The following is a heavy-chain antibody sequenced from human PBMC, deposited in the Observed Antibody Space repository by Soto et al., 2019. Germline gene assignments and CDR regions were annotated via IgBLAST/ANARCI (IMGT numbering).Heavy chain of an antibody. J-gene: IGHJ6*02. Sequence: ETLSLTGAVSGGSISSSNWWSWVRQTPGKGLEWIGEIYHSGSTNYNPSLKSRVTISVDKSKNQFSLKLSSVSAADTAVYYCARERAFGESSPGYYYYGMDVWGQGTTVTVSS. CDR2: IYHSGST. D-gene: IGHD3-10*01. CDR3: ARERAFGESSPGYYYYGMDV. V-gene: IGHV4-4*02. CDR1: GGSISSSNW.